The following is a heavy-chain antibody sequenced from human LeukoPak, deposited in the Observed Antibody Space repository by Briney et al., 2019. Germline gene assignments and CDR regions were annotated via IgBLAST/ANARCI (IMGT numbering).Heavy chain of an antibody. J-gene: IGHJ4*02. D-gene: IGHD5-18*01. Sequence: PSETLSLTCTVSGGSISSSSYYWGWIRQPPGRGLQWIGSIYYSGITYYNRSLKSRVTISVDTSKNQFSLKQSSVTAADTAVYYCARHAYSYGSDYWGQGTLVTVSS. CDR2: IYYSGIT. CDR1: GGSISSSSYY. V-gene: IGHV4-39*01. CDR3: ARHAYSYGSDY.